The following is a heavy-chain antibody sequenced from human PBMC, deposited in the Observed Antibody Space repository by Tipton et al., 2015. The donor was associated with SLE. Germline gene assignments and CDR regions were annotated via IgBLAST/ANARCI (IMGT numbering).Heavy chain of an antibody. V-gene: IGHV4-39*01. J-gene: IGHJ4*02. CDR3: ASARYDN. CDR1: GASISSGTYY. Sequence: TLSLTCTVTGASISSGTYYWDWIRQPPGKGLEWIGTIFHSGSTYYNPSLKSRVTISVDTSKNQFSLNLKSVTAADTAVYFCASARYDNWGQGTLVTVSS. CDR2: IFHSGST.